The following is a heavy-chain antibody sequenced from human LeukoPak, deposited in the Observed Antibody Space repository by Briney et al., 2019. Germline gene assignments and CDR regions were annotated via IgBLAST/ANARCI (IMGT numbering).Heavy chain of an antibody. CDR2: IYYSGST. CDR1: GGSISSGGYY. CDR3: ARGLADYGGNPVMSDY. V-gene: IGHV4-31*03. D-gene: IGHD4-23*01. Sequence: PSETLSLTCTVSGGSISSGGYYWSWIRPHPGKGLEWIGYIYYSGSTYYNPSLKSRVTMSVDTSENQFSLKLSSVTAADTAVYYCARGLADYGGNPVMSDYWGQGTLVTVSS. J-gene: IGHJ4*02.